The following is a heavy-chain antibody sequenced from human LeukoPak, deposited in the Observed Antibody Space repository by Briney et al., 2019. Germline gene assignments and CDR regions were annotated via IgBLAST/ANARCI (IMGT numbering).Heavy chain of an antibody. CDR2: IYYSGST. D-gene: IGHD4-23*01. V-gene: IGHV4-59*01. J-gene: IGHJ3*02. CDR3: ARSWGVSTTVVTPGFAFDI. Sequence: PSETLSLTCTVSGGSISSYYWSWIRQPPGKGLEWIAYIYYSGSTNYNPSLKSRVTISVDTSRNQFSLKLCSVTAADTAVYYCARSWGVSTTVVTPGFAFDIWGQGTMVTVSS. CDR1: GGSISSYY.